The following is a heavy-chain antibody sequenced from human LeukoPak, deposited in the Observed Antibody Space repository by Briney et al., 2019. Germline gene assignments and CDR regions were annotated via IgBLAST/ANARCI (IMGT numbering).Heavy chain of an antibody. CDR1: GYTFTGYY. J-gene: IGHJ5*02. V-gene: IGHV1-2*06. Sequence: ASVKVSXKASGYTFTGYYMHWVRQAPGQGLEWIGRINPNSGGTNYAQKFQGRVTMTRDTSISTAYMELSRLRSDDTAVYHCARSLIGKVVVAATHWFDPWGQGTLVTVSS. CDR3: ARSLIGKVVVAATHWFDP. D-gene: IGHD2-15*01. CDR2: INPNSGGT.